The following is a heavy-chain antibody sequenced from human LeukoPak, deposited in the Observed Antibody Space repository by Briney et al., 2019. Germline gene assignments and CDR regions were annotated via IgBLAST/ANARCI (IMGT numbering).Heavy chain of an antibody. CDR3: AREYRTIDYYGMDV. D-gene: IGHD1-7*01. CDR2: INPNSGGT. CDR1: GYTFTGYN. V-gene: IGHV1-2*02. J-gene: IGHJ6*02. Sequence: ASVKVSCKASGYTFTGYNMHWVRQAPGQGLEWMGWINPNSGGTNYVQKFQGRVTMTSDTSISTAYMELSSLRSDDTAVYYCAREYRTIDYYGMDVWGQGTTVTVSS.